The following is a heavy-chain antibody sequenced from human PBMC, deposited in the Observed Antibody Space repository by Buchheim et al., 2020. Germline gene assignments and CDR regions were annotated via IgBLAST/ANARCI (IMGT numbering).Heavy chain of an antibody. Sequence: EVQLVETGGDLIQPGGSLRVSCAASGFTVSSNYMNWIRQAPGKGLEWVSVIYSNGTADYGEPVKGRFTTSRDNLKNTVFLQMNSLRVEDTAVYYCTAASSRLDYWGQGTL. D-gene: IGHD2-15*01. CDR1: GFTVSSNY. CDR3: TAASSRLDY. V-gene: IGHV3-53*02. J-gene: IGHJ4*02. CDR2: IYSNGTA.